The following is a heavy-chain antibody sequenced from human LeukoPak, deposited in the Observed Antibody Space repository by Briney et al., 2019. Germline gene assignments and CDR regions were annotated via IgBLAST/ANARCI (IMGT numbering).Heavy chain of an antibody. CDR1: GFTFTNYG. D-gene: IGHD3-22*01. J-gene: IGHJ5*02. CDR2: IGYDGSNK. CDR3: AKGLYYKDRSGYPA. V-gene: IGHV3-30*02. Sequence: GGSLRLSCAASGFTFTNYGMHWVRQAPGKGLEGVAFIGYDGSNKYYADSVKGRFTVSRDKSKNTLYLQMNSLRTEDTAVYYCAKGLYYKDRSGYPAWGQGTLVTISS.